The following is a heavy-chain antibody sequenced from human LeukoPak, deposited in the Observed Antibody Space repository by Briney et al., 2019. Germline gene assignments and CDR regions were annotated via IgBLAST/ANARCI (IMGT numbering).Heavy chain of an antibody. J-gene: IGHJ4*02. V-gene: IGHV4-39*01. CDR2: IYYSGST. Sequence: PSETLSLTCTVSGGSISSGSYYWGWIRQPPGKGLEWIGSIYYSGSTYYNPSLKSRVTISVDTSKNQFSLKLSSVTAADTAVYYCARVVVVRFFFDYWGQGTLVTVSS. D-gene: IGHD2-15*01. CDR1: GGSISSGSYY. CDR3: ARVVVVRFFFDY.